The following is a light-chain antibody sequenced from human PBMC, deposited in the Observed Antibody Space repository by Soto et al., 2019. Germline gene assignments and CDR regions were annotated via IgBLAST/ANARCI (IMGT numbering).Light chain of an antibody. Sequence: QSVLTQPRSVSGSPGQSVTISCTGTSSDVGGYNYVSWYQQHPGKAPKLMIYDVSKRPSGVPDRFSGSKSGNTASLTISGLQAEDEAAYYCCSYAGSYYYVLGNGTKVTV. V-gene: IGLV2-11*01. J-gene: IGLJ1*01. CDR2: DVS. CDR1: SSDVGGYNY. CDR3: CSYAGSYYYV.